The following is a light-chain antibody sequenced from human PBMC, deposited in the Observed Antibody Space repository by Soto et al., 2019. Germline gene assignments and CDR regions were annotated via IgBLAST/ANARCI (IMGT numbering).Light chain of an antibody. CDR3: QHYNNWPPWT. J-gene: IGKJ1*01. CDR2: GVS. Sequence: ETVMTQSPATLSVSPGERATLSCRASESVNSHLAWYQQKPGQAPRLLIYGVSTRATEFPARFSGSGSATEFTLTISSLQSEDFAVYYCQHYNNWPPWTFGQGTKVEVK. CDR1: ESVNSH. V-gene: IGKV3-15*01.